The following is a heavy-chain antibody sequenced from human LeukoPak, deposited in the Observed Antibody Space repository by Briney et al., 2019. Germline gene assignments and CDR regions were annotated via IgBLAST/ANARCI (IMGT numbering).Heavy chain of an antibody. J-gene: IGHJ4*02. CDR2: LDPSGSQK. D-gene: IGHD1-1*01. V-gene: IGHV3-7*01. CDR1: GFTFNRTW. CDR3: AIWTSGYY. Sequence: PGGSLRLSCAASGFTFNRTWMNWVRQAPGRGLEWVANLDPSGSQKRYVDSVKGRFIISKDNPGASLYLDMYSLRAEDTAIYYCAIWTSGYYWGQGTLVTVSS.